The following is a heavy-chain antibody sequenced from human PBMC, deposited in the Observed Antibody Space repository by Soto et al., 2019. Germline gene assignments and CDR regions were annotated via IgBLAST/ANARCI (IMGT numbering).Heavy chain of an antibody. CDR3: ARGSAWFGVIYYYYGMDV. Sequence: RASVKVSCKASGYTFTGYYMHWVRQAPGQGLEWMGWINPNSGGTNYAQKFQGRVTMTRDTSISTAYMELSRLRSDDTAVYYCARGSAWFGVIYYYYGMDVWGQGTTVTVSS. CDR1: GYTFTGYY. J-gene: IGHJ6*02. V-gene: IGHV1-2*02. D-gene: IGHD3-10*01. CDR2: INPNSGGT.